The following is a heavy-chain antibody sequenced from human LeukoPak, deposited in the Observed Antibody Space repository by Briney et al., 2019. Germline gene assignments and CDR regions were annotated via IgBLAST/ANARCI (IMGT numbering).Heavy chain of an antibody. J-gene: IGHJ4*02. V-gene: IGHV4-4*09. Sequence: SETLPLTCTVSGASISNYYWSWIRQTPEKGLEWMGHIHTRGVSSYYPARQSRHTLTKDTSRTHLSLKLTSVTAADTAVYFCARLGSYHDFWGQGALLSVPS. CDR1: GASISNYY. D-gene: IGHD1-26*01. CDR2: IHTRGVS. CDR3: ARLGSYHDF.